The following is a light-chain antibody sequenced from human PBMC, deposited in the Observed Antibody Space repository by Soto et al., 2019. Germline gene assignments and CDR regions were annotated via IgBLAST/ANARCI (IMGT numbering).Light chain of an antibody. J-gene: IGKJ5*01. Sequence: IVMTQAPLSLPVTPGEPASISCRSSQSLLHSNGYNYLDWYLQKPGQSPQLLIYLGSNRASGVPARFSGSGSGTDFTLEISRVETDDVGMYYCMQSTQPPPAFGQGTRLEIK. CDR3: MQSTQPPPA. CDR1: QSLLHSNGYNY. V-gene: IGKV2-28*01. CDR2: LGS.